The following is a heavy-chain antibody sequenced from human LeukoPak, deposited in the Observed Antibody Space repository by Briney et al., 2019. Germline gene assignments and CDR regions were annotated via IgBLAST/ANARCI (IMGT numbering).Heavy chain of an antibody. Sequence: SETLSLTCTVSGGSIGSSNYYWGWIRQPPGKGLEWIGHIFYSGNTYYNPSLKSRGTISVDTSKNQFSLHLSSVTAADTATYYCARRGITYSSSFFAFWGQGTLVTVSS. CDR3: ARRGITYSSSFFAF. J-gene: IGHJ4*02. CDR2: IFYSGNT. CDR1: GGSIGSSNYY. D-gene: IGHD1-26*01. V-gene: IGHV4-39*01.